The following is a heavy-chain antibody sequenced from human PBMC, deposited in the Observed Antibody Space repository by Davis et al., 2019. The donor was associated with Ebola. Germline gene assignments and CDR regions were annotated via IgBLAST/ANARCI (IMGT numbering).Heavy chain of an antibody. V-gene: IGHV3-73*01. J-gene: IGHJ4*02. CDR3: AKGDCSGGICYPDY. CDR1: GFTFSGSA. CDR2: IRSKANSYAT. D-gene: IGHD2-15*01. Sequence: PGGSLRLSCAASGFTFSGSAMHWVRQASGKGLEWVGRIRSKANSYATAYTASVKGRFTISRDDSKNTLYLQMNSLRAEDTAVYYCAKGDCSGGICYPDYWGQGTLVTVSS.